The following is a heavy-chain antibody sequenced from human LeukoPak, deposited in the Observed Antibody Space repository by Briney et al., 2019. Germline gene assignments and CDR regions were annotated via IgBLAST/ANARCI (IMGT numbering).Heavy chain of an antibody. Sequence: GGSLRLSCAASGFSLSAYWMTWVRQAPGKGLEWVANINRDGSQKNHADSVKGRFTISRDNAKNSLYLQMNSLRAEDTALYYCAKDSNYYDSSGYYHYWYFDLWGRGTLVTVSS. CDR1: GFSLSAYW. J-gene: IGHJ2*01. D-gene: IGHD3-22*01. CDR2: INRDGSQK. CDR3: AKDSNYYDSSGYYHYWYFDL. V-gene: IGHV3-7*03.